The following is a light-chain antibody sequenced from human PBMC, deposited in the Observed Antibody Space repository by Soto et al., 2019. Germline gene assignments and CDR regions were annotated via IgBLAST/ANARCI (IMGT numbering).Light chain of an antibody. V-gene: IGLV2-8*01. CDR3: SSYAGSLRV. Sequence: QSALTQPPSASGSPGQSVTISCTGTSSDVGGYNYVSWYQQHPGKAPKLMIYEVSKRPSGVPDRFSGSKSGNTASLTVSGLQAEDEADYYCSSYAGSLRVLGTGTKVTVL. J-gene: IGLJ1*01. CDR2: EVS. CDR1: SSDVGGYNY.